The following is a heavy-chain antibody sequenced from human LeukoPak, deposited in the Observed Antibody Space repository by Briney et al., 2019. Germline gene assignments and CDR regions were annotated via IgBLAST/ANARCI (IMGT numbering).Heavy chain of an antibody. J-gene: IGHJ6*03. V-gene: IGHV1-18*01. CDR1: GYRFTSYG. D-gene: IGHD3-10*01. CDR2: ISSYNGNT. Sequence: ASVTVSCKASGYRFTSYGISWGRQAPGQGLEWMGWISSYNGNTFYGQKVQGRVTMTTDISTNTAYMELRSLRSDDTAVYYCARVFVDKYGYYYYYMDVWGKGTMVTVSS. CDR3: ARVFVDKYGYYYYYMDV.